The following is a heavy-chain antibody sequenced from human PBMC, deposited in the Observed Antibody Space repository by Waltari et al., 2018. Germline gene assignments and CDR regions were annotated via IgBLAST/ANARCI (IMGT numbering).Heavy chain of an antibody. D-gene: IGHD3-22*01. CDR3: ARGRNNGRSGYDI. J-gene: IGHJ3*02. CDR1: GLTFSSYS. Sequence: EVQLVDSGGGLVQPGGSLRLSCAAAGLTFSSYSMNWVSQAPGKGLEWVSYISSSSSTIYYVDSVKGRFTISRDNADNSLYLQMNSLRAEDTAVYYCARGRNNGRSGYDIWGQGTMVTVSS. CDR2: ISSSSSTI. V-gene: IGHV3-48*01.